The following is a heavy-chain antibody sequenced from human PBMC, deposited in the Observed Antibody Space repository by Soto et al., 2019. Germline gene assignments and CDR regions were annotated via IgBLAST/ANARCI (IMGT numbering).Heavy chain of an antibody. CDR3: AREGTWIQLWLGQDYGMDV. CDR2: ISYDGSNK. CDR1: GFTFSSYA. D-gene: IGHD5-18*01. Sequence: GGSLRLSCAASGFTFSSYAMHWVRQAPGKGLEWVAVISYDGSNKYYADSVKGRFTISRDNSKNTLYLQMNSLRAEDTAVYYCAREGTWIQLWLGQDYGMDVWGQGTTVTVSS. J-gene: IGHJ6*02. V-gene: IGHV3-30-3*01.